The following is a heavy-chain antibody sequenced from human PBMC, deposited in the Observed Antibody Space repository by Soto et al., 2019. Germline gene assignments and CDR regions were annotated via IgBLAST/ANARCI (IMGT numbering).Heavy chain of an antibody. CDR3: VQSRCGGDCLEIYSSHAYNGLDV. CDR2: LYWDDDQ. CDR1: GLSLRTTGVG. Sequence: QVTLKESGPTLVKPTQTLTLTCTVSGLSLRTTGVGVGWVRQPPGKALEWLALLYWDDDQRYSPSLRSRLPNAKDISEKQVVITMTNMDTGDTATYYCVQSRCGGDCLEIYSSHAYNGLDVWGQGTTVTVSS. V-gene: IGHV2-5*02. D-gene: IGHD2-21*02. J-gene: IGHJ6*02.